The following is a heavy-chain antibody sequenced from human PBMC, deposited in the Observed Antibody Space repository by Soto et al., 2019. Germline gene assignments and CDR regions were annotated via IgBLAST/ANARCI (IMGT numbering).Heavy chain of an antibody. CDR2: ISGSGGTV. Sequence: GGSLRLSCEASGFVFSRYEMSWVRQAPGKGLEWISYISGSGGTVKYADSVRGRFTISRDNAKNSLYLQMDSLRAEDAAVYYCARVFWSGVNDYWSQGSQVTGLL. CDR1: GFVFSRYE. CDR3: ARVFWSGVNDY. D-gene: IGHD3-3*01. J-gene: IGHJ4*02. V-gene: IGHV3-48*03.